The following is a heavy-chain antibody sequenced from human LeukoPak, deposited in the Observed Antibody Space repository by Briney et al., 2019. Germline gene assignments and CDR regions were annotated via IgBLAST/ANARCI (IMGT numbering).Heavy chain of an antibody. D-gene: IGHD2-15*01. J-gene: IGHJ4*02. CDR2: INSDGSST. CDR1: GFTFSSYW. CDR3: ASGWPRIRFDC. V-gene: IGHV3-74*01. Sequence: GGSLRLSCAASGFTFSSYWMHWVRQAPGKGLVWVSRINSDGSSTSYADSVKGRFTISRDNAKNTLYLQMNSLRAEDTAVYYCASGWPRIRFDCWGQGTLVTVSS.